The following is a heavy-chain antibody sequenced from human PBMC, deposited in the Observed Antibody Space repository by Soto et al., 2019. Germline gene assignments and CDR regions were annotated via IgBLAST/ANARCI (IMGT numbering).Heavy chain of an antibody. D-gene: IGHD6-13*01. J-gene: IGHJ6*02. Sequence: GGSLKISCRSSWYKFPIDWIGLVRQMPGKGLEWMGIIYPDDSDTTYSPSFQGQVTISADKSVNTAHLQWNNLRASDTAMYYCARPRFSSSWYRMDVWGQGTTVTVSS. CDR1: WYKFPIDW. CDR3: ARPRFSSSWYRMDV. CDR2: IYPDDSDT. V-gene: IGHV5-51*01.